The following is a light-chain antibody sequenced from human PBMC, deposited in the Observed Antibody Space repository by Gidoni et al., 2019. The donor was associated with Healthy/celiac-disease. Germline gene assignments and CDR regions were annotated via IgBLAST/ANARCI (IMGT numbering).Light chain of an antibody. J-gene: IGKJ2*01. V-gene: IGKV1-5*03. Sequence: DIQMTQSPSTLSASVGDRVTITCRASQSISSWLAWYQQKPGKAPKLLIYKASSLESGVPSRFSGSGSGTEFTLTISSLQPDDFSTYYCQQYNSYPYTFGQGTKLEIK. CDR2: KAS. CDR3: QQYNSYPYT. CDR1: QSISSW.